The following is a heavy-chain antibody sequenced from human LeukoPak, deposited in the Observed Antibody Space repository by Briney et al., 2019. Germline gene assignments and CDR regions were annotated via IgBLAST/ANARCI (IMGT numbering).Heavy chain of an antibody. D-gene: IGHD5-18*01. J-gene: IGHJ4*02. CDR3: ARLNGYSYGYEDY. Sequence: SETLSLTCTVSGGSISSSSYYWGWIRQPPGKGLEWIGSIYYSGSTYYNPSLKSRVTISVDTSKNQFSLKLSSVTAADTAVCYCARLNGYSYGYEDYWGQGTLVTVSS. CDR1: GGSISSSSYY. CDR2: IYYSGST. V-gene: IGHV4-39*01.